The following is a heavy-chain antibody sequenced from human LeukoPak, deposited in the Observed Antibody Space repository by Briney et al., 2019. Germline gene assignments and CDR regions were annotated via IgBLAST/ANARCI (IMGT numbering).Heavy chain of an antibody. CDR2: ISSSSSYI. J-gene: IGHJ4*02. Sequence: GGSLRLSCAASGFTFSSYSMNWVRQAPGKGLEWVSSISSSSSYIYYADSVKGRFTISRDNAKNSLYLQMNSLRAEDTAVYYCARVARSSPRHYFDYWGQGTLVTVSS. CDR3: ARVARSSPRHYFDY. CDR1: GFTFSSYS. V-gene: IGHV3-21*04.